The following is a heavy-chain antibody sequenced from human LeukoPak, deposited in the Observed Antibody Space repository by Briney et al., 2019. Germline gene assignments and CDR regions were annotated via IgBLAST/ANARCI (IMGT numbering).Heavy chain of an antibody. D-gene: IGHD4-17*01. J-gene: IGHJ4*02. Sequence: PGGSLRLSCAASEFTFSSYAMSWVRQAPGKGLEWVSTITGSGATTYYADSVKGRFTISRDISKNTPYLYLQMNSLRAEDTAVYYCARGNGEYRLGSVSADYWGQGTLVTVSS. CDR2: ITGSGATT. CDR1: EFTFSSYA. CDR3: ARGNGEYRLGSVSADY. V-gene: IGHV3-23*01.